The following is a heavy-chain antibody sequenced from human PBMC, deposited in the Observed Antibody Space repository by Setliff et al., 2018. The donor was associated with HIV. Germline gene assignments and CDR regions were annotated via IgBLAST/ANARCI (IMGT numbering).Heavy chain of an antibody. D-gene: IGHD1-1*01. V-gene: IGHV3-53*01. CDR1: GFTVSSNY. Sequence: QPGGSLRLSCAASGFTVSSNYMNWVRQAPGKGLEWVSVIYSGGSTYYADSVKGRLAISRDNSRKTLFMQMNSLRAEDTAVYYCAKGAPQLFSYMDVWGKGTTVTVSS. CDR3: AKGAPQLFSYMDV. CDR2: IYSGGST. J-gene: IGHJ6*03.